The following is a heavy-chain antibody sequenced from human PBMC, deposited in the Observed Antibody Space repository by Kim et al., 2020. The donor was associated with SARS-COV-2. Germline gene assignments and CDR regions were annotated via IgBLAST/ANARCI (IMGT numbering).Heavy chain of an antibody. CDR2: ISVSGVST. Sequence: GGSLRLSCAASGFTFSSFGMGCVRQAPGKGLEWVSSISVSGVSTYYTDSVKGRFTISRDNSKNTLYLQMNNLTVGDTAVYHCAKALISTVTTFDYWGQGTLVTVSS. CDR1: GFTFSSFG. J-gene: IGHJ4*02. V-gene: IGHV3-23*01. D-gene: IGHD4-17*01. CDR3: AKALISTVTTFDY.